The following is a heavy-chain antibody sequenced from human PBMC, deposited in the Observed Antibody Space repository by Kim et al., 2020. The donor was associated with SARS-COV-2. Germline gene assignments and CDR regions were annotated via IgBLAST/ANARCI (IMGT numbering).Heavy chain of an antibody. CDR1: GFTFSSYC. CDR2: INHDGSDK. J-gene: IGHJ6*03. Sequence: GGSLRLSCAGSGFTFSSYCMSWVRQAPGKGLEWVSNINHDGSDKYYADSVKGRFTISRENAKNSLYLQMNSLRAEDTAVYYCARGHPLYKSHSYYHKDVWGQGTPVTVSS. CDR3: ARGHPLYKSHSYYHKDV. D-gene: IGHD1-20*01. V-gene: IGHV3-7*01.